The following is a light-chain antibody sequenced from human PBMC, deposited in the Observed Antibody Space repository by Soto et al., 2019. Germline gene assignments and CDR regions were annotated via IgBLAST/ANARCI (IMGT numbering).Light chain of an antibody. CDR3: QQYNSYSLT. CDR2: KAS. V-gene: IGKV1-5*03. Sequence: DIPMTQSPSTLSASVGDRVTITCRASQSISSWLAWYQQKPGKAPKLLIYKASSLESGVPSRFSGSGAGTEFTLTISSLQPDVFATYYCQQYNSYSLTFGPGTKVDIK. CDR1: QSISSW. J-gene: IGKJ3*01.